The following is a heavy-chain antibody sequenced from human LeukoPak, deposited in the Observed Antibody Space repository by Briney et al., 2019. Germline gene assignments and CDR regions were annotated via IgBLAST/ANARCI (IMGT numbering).Heavy chain of an antibody. CDR3: ARAGLGTNFDY. CDR1: GGSISSYY. V-gene: IGHV4-59*12. CDR2: IYHSGST. Sequence: SETLSLTCTVSGGSISSYYWSWIRQPPGKGLEWIGYIYHSGSTYYNPSLKSRVTISVDRSKNQFSLKLSSVTAADTAVYYYARAGLGTNFDYWGQGTLVTVSS. D-gene: IGHD3-22*01. J-gene: IGHJ4*02.